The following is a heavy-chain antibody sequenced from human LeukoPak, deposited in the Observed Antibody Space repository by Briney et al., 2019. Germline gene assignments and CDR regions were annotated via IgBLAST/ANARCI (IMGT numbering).Heavy chain of an antibody. Sequence: SETLSLTCAVYGGSFSGYYWSWIRQPPGKGLEWIGEINHSGSTNYNPSLKSRVTISVDTSKNQFSLKLSSVTAAGTAVYYCARLVVPAARRSYWYFDLWGRGTLVTVSS. CDR2: INHSGST. D-gene: IGHD2-2*01. CDR3: ARLVVPAARRSYWYFDL. CDR1: GGSFSGYY. V-gene: IGHV4-34*01. J-gene: IGHJ2*01.